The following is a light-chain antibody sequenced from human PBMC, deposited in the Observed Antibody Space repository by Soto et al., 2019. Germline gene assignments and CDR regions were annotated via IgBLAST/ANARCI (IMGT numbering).Light chain of an antibody. Sequence: DIQLTQSPSFLSASVGDRVTITCRASQDVSRYLAWYQQKPGKAPNLLIYAASTLRSGVPSRFSGSGSETEFTLTISSLQHEDFATYYCQQLNSYVFAFGPGTKVHIE. CDR2: AAS. CDR3: QQLNSYVFA. J-gene: IGKJ3*01. V-gene: IGKV1-9*01. CDR1: QDVSRY.